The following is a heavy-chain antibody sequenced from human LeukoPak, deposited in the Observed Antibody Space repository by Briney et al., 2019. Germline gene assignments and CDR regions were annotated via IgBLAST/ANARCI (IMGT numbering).Heavy chain of an antibody. V-gene: IGHV4-61*02. CDR1: GGSISSGSYY. CDR3: ARYCSSTSCYPPMDV. J-gene: IGHJ6*03. CDR2: IYTSGST. D-gene: IGHD2-2*01. Sequence: SETLSLTCTVSGGSISSGSYYRSWIRQPAGKGLEWIGRIYTSGSTNYNPSLKSRVTISVDTSKNQFSLKLSSVTAADTAVYYCARYCSSTSCYPPMDVWGKGTTVTVSS.